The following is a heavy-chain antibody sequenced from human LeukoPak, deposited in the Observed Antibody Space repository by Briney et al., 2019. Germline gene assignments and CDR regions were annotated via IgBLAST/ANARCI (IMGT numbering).Heavy chain of an antibody. J-gene: IGHJ6*02. CDR3: VKSTGRFFYGADV. Sequence: GGSLRLSCAASGFTFSYYAMYWVRQAPGEGLEWVAATSHDGSNKNYADSVKGRFTIARDNSKNTLDLQMSSLRAEDTAVYYCVKSTGRFFYGADVWGRGTTVTVS. CDR1: GFTFSYYA. V-gene: IGHV3-30*04. CDR2: TSHDGSNK. D-gene: IGHD4/OR15-4a*01.